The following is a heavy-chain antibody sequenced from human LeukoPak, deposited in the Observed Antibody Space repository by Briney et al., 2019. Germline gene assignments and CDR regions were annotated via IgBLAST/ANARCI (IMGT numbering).Heavy chain of an antibody. CDR2: INHSGST. CDR3: ARGRGTPYWYFDL. CDR1: GGSFSGYY. Sequence: PSETLSLTCAVYGGSFSGYYWSWIRQPPGKGLEWIGEINHSGSTNYNPSLKSRVTISVDTSKNQFSLKLSSVTAADTAVYYCARGRGTPYWYFDLWGRGTLVTVSS. D-gene: IGHD1-1*01. J-gene: IGHJ2*01. V-gene: IGHV4-34*01.